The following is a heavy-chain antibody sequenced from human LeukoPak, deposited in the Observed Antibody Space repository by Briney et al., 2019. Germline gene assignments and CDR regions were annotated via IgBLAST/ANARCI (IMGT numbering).Heavy chain of an antibody. CDR1: GFAFRNNA. CDR3: ASSYGTSAYYPFDY. D-gene: IGHD3-22*01. V-gene: IGHV3-23*01. J-gene: IGHJ4*02. Sequence: PGGSLRLSCVASGFAFRNNAMSWVRQAPGKGLECVSLISDSGGSTYYADSVKGRFTISRDNSKKTLYLQMTTLRAEDTAVYYCASSYGTSAYYPFDYWGQGTLVTVFS. CDR2: ISDSGGST.